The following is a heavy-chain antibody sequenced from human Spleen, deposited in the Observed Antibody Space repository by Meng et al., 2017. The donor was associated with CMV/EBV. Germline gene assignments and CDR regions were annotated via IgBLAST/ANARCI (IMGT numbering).Heavy chain of an antibody. Sequence: GESLKISCAASGFSLSTFGMHWVRQAPGKGLEWVSFLRFDGYDKYYADSAKGRFTISRDTSKNTLYLHMISLRPEDTAVYYCAKVFWSGSGFWYSFDHWGQGTLVTVSS. J-gene: IGHJ4*02. CDR3: AKVFWSGSGFWYSFDH. V-gene: IGHV3-30*02. CDR1: GFSLSTFG. D-gene: IGHD3-3*01. CDR2: LRFDGYDK.